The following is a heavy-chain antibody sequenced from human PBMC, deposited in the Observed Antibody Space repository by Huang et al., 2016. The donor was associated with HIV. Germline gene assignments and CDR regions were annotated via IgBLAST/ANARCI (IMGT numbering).Heavy chain of an antibody. Sequence: QVQLVQSGAEVKTPGSSVKVSCKASGGTFSKYAISWVRQAPGHGLEWMGGIIPMLGTPNYARKFQGRVTITADDSTSTTYVEVSSLRSEDTALYYCARGQLGSYGDYDVLYWGQGTLVTVSS. V-gene: IGHV1-69*13. J-gene: IGHJ4*02. CDR2: IIPMLGTP. CDR1: GGTFSKYA. D-gene: IGHD4-17*01. CDR3: ARGQLGSYGDYDVLY.